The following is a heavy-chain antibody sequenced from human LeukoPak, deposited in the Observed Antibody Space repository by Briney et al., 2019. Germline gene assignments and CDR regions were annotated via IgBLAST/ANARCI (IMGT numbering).Heavy chain of an antibody. D-gene: IGHD6-13*01. CDR3: ARDRTWYSSSWYEIDY. CDR1: ALTFSTYS. CDR2: ISSSSSYI. V-gene: IGHV3-21*01. J-gene: IGHJ4*02. Sequence: PGGSLRLSCAASALTFSTYSMNWVRQAPGKGLEWVSSISSSSSYIYYADSVKGRFTISRDNAKNSLYLQMNSLRAEDTAVYYCARDRTWYSSSWYEIDYWGQGTLVTVSS.